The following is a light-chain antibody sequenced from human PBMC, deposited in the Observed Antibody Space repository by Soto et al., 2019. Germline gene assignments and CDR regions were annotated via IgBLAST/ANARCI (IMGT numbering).Light chain of an antibody. Sequence: ELVLTPSPSVLSLSLAENATLACEASQSVSSSYLAWYQQKPGQAPGHLTYGASSRATGIPDRFSGSGSGTDFTLTISRREPEDFAVYYGQQYGSSPRTFGQGTKVDIK. V-gene: IGKV3-20*01. CDR1: QSVSSSY. CDR3: QQYGSSPRT. CDR2: GAS. J-gene: IGKJ1*01.